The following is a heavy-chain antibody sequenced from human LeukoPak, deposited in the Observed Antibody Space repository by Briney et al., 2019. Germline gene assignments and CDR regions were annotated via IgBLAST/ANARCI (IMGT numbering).Heavy chain of an antibody. Sequence: GGSLRLSCAASGFTFSSYSMNWVRQAPGKGLEWVSSISSSSSYIYYADSAKGRFTISRDNAKNSLYLQMNSLRAEDTAVYYCARGGARGGSCSFDYWGQGTLVTVSS. CDR3: ARGGARGGSCSFDY. D-gene: IGHD2-15*01. V-gene: IGHV3-21*01. CDR2: ISSSSSYI. CDR1: GFTFSSYS. J-gene: IGHJ4*02.